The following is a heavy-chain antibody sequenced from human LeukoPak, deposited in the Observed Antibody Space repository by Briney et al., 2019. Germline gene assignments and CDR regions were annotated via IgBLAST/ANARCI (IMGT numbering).Heavy chain of an antibody. J-gene: IGHJ4*02. CDR1: GVSIRSYY. Sequence: SETLSLTCIVSGVSIRSYYWSWIRQPPGKGLEWIGYIYYSGSTNYNPSLKSRVTISVDTSKNQFSLKLSSVTAADTAVYYCAKLLYYYDSSQPYWGQGTLVTVSS. CDR3: AKLLYYYDSSQPY. V-gene: IGHV4-59*01. CDR2: IYYSGST. D-gene: IGHD3-22*01.